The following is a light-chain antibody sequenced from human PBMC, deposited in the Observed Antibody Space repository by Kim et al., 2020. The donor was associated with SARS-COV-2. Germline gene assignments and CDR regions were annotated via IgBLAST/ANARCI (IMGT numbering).Light chain of an antibody. V-gene: IGLV3-1*01. CDR1: TLGEKY. CDR3: QVWDITTAV. J-gene: IGLJ2*01. CDR2: EDI. Sequence: SYELTQPPSVSVFTGQTASISCAGNTLGEKYVCWYQQRPGQSPVLVVYEDIKRPSGIPERFSGYNSGNKATLTIRGTQAIDEAVYYCQVWDITTAVFGGGTQLTV.